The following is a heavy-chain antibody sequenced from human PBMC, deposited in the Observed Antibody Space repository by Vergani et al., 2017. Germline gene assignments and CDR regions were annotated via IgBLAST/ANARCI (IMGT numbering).Heavy chain of an antibody. D-gene: IGHD6-13*01. V-gene: IGHV3-7*03. CDR2: IKQDGSEK. J-gene: IGHJ4*02. CDR1: GFTFSSYW. Sequence: EVQMVESGGGLVQPGGSLRLSCAASGFTFSSYWMSWVRQTPGKGLEWVANIKQDGSEKYYVDSVKGRFTISRDNAKNSLYLQMNSLRAEDTAVYYCAREQGSSSWYELGLFDYWGQGTLVTVSS. CDR3: AREQGSSSWYELGLFDY.